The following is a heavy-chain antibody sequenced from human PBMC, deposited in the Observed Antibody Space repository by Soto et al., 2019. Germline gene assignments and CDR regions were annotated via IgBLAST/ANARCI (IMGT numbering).Heavy chain of an antibody. CDR3: AKDSIRRSFSRSSTRARDAFDI. CDR2: ISWDSRSV. Sequence: EVHLVESGGGLVQPGGSLRLSCAVSGFTFEDYAMHWVRQAPGKRVEWVSGISWDSRSVAYADSVKGRFTISRDNAENSLPLQMNSLRAEDTAVYYCAKDSIRRSFSRSSTRARDAFDIWGQGKMVTVSS. CDR1: GFTFEDYA. D-gene: IGHD6-6*01. J-gene: IGHJ3*02. V-gene: IGHV3-9*01.